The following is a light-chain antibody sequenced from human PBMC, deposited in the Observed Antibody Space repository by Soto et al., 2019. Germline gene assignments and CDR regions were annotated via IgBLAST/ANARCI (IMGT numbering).Light chain of an antibody. CDR2: EVS. Sequence: QSALTQPPSASGSPGMSVTLSRSGTDNDVGRYDYVSWYQQHPGKAPKLLIYEVSKRPSGVPDRFSASKSGNTASLTVSGLQGEDEADYYCMSYVGGNSVAFGGGTKLTVL. V-gene: IGLV2-8*01. CDR1: DNDVGRYDY. CDR3: MSYVGGNSVA. J-gene: IGLJ2*01.